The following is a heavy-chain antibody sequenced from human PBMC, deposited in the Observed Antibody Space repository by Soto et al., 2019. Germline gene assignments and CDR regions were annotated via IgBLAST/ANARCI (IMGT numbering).Heavy chain of an antibody. CDR2: ISGSGGST. CDR3: ARTLITGTTWFDP. J-gene: IGHJ5*02. Sequence: EVQLLESGGGLVQPGGSLRLSCAASGFTFSSYAMSWVRQAPGKGLEWVSAISGSGGSTYYADSVKGRFTISRDNAKNSLYLQMNSLRAEDTAVYYCARTLITGTTWFDPWGQGTLVTVSS. V-gene: IGHV3-23*01. D-gene: IGHD1-7*01. CDR1: GFTFSSYA.